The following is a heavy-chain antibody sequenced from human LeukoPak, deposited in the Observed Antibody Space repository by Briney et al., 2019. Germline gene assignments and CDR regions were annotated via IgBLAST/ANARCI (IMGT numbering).Heavy chain of an antibody. CDR1: GFTFSNYN. D-gene: IGHD3-16*01. Sequence: PGGSLRLSCAASGFTFSNYNMNWVRQAPGKAMEWVSSITSSGTYIFYADSVKGRFTISRDNAKNSLYLQMDSLGPEDTAVYYCAKGLRSFDYWGQGTLVTVSS. J-gene: IGHJ4*02. CDR3: AKGLRSFDY. V-gene: IGHV3-21*01. CDR2: ITSSGTYI.